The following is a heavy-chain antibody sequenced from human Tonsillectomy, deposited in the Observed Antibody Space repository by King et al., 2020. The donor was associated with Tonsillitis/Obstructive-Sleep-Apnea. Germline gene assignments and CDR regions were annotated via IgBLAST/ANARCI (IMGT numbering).Heavy chain of an antibody. CDR3: ARASEAFDI. CDR2: IDHSGST. CDR1: GGSFSGYY. Sequence: VQLQQWGAGLLRPSETLSLTCAVYGGSFSGYYWSWIRQPPGKGLEWIGEIDHSGSTNYNPCLKSRVTISVDTSKKLFSLKLSSVTAADTAVYYCARASEAFDIWGQGTMVTVSS. V-gene: IGHV4-34*01. D-gene: IGHD6-6*01. J-gene: IGHJ3*02.